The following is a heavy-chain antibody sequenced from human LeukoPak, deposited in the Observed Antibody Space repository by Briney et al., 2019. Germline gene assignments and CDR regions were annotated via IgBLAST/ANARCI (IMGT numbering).Heavy chain of an antibody. CDR1: GFTFSDHE. D-gene: IGHD1-26*01. V-gene: IGHV3-48*03. CDR2: FSRGGSDI. CDR3: AKGGLPAAIVGATRGDY. J-gene: IGHJ4*02. Sequence: GGSLRLSCAASGFTFSDHEIHWVRQAPGKGLEWVAYFSRGGSDIYYAESARGRFTISSDNAENSVVLQMNSLRVEDTAVYYCAKGGLPAAIVGATRGDYWGQGTLVTVSS.